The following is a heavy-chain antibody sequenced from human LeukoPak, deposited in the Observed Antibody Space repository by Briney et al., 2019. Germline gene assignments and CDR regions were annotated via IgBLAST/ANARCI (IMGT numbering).Heavy chain of an antibody. Sequence: PSETLSLTCTVSGGSISSYYWSWIRQPPGKGLEWLGYIYYSGSTKYNPSLKSRVTISVDTSKNQFSLKLSSVTAADTAVYYCARQNSDYGDYVEPTYWGQGTLVTVSS. V-gene: IGHV4-59*08. CDR3: ARQNSDYGDYVEPTY. D-gene: IGHD4-17*01. CDR1: GGSISSYY. J-gene: IGHJ4*02. CDR2: IYYSGST.